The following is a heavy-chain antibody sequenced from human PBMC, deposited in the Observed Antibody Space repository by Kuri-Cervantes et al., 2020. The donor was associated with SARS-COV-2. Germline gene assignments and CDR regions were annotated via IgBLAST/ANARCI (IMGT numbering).Heavy chain of an antibody. V-gene: IGHV3-23*01. J-gene: IGHJ4*02. D-gene: IGHD6-13*01. CDR3: AKTLRVYSSSPFDY. CDR1: GFTFSSYA. CDR2: ISGSGGST. Sequence: GGSLRLSCAASGFTFSSYAMSWVRQAPGKGLEWVSAISGSGGSTYYADSVKGRFTISRDNSKNTLYLQMNSLGAEDTAVYYCAKTLRVYSSSPFDYWGQGTLATVSS.